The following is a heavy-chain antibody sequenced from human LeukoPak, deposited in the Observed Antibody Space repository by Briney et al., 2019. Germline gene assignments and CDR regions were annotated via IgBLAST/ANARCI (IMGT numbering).Heavy chain of an antibody. CDR3: ARGGPDLAREYFQY. D-gene: IGHD5-12*01. CDR2: IYVSGTT. J-gene: IGHJ1*01. Sequence: SETLSLTCTVSGGSIGGYYWSWIRQLAGKGLEWIGRIYVSGTTYYNPSLKSRLTMSVDASRNQFSLNLRSVTAADTAVYYCARGGPDLAREYFQYWGQGTLVTVS. CDR1: GGSIGGYY. V-gene: IGHV4-4*07.